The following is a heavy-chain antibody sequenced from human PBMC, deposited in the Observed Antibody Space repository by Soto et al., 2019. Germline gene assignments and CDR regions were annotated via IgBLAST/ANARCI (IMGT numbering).Heavy chain of an antibody. CDR3: ARYRREAVAGYTLDN. D-gene: IGHD6-13*01. V-gene: IGHV4-61*01. CDR2: VYNSGST. J-gene: IGHJ4*02. Sequence: PSETLSHTSTVPDGTVRSGSYYWTGIRHPLGIGLEWIGYVYNSGSTNYNPSLKSRVTISEDTSKSQFSLKVNSMTAADTAVYYCARYRREAVAGYTLDNWGQGILVTGSS. CDR1: DGTVRSGSYY.